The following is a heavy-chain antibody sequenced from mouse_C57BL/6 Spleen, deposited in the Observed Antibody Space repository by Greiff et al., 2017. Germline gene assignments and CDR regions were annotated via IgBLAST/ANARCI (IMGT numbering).Heavy chain of an antibody. CDR3: TRLYGNYPAWFAY. D-gene: IGHD2-10*02. V-gene: IGHV14-1*01. J-gene: IGHJ3*01. CDR1: GFNIKDYY. Sequence: VQLKESGAELVRPGASVKLSCTASGFNIKDYYMHWVKQRPEQGLEWIGRIDPEDGDTEYAPKFQGKATMTADTSSNTAYLQLSSLTSEDTAVYYCTRLYGNYPAWFAYWGQGTLVTVSA. CDR2: IDPEDGDT.